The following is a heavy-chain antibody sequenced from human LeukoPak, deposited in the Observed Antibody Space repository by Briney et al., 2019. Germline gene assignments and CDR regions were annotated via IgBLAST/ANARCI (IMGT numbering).Heavy chain of an antibody. Sequence: SETLSLTCTVSGGSISSYYWSWIRQPPGKGLEWIGYIYYSGSTNYNPSLKSRVTISVDTSKNQFSLKLSSVTAADTAVYYCARVRRTTVTTGVYWYFDLWGRGTLVTVSS. CDR2: IYYSGST. D-gene: IGHD4-17*01. CDR1: GGSISSYY. CDR3: ARVRRTTVTTGVYWYFDL. V-gene: IGHV4-59*01. J-gene: IGHJ2*01.